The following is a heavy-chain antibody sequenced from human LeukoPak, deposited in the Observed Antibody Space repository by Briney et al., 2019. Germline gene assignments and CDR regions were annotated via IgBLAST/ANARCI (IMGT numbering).Heavy chain of an antibody. Sequence: PGRSLRLSCAASGFTFSSCAMRWVRQASGKGLEWVADISYDGSNKYYADSVKGRFTIYRDNSKYTLYLQMNSLRAEETAVYYCASAYYYDSSGTFDYWGQGTLVTVSS. D-gene: IGHD3-22*01. CDR2: ISYDGSNK. CDR1: GFTFSSCA. CDR3: ASAYYYDSSGTFDY. J-gene: IGHJ4*02. V-gene: IGHV3-30-3*01.